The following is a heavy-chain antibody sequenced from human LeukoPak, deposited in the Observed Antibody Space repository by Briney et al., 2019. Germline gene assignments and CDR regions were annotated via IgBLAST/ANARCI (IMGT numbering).Heavy chain of an antibody. J-gene: IGHJ3*02. V-gene: IGHV5-51*01. D-gene: IGHD5-24*01. CDR1: GYRFTNYW. CDR2: IYPADSDT. Sequence: GESLKNSCEASGYRFTNYWIGWGRQMPGKGLEWMGIIYPADSDTRYSPSFQGQVTISADKSISTAYLQWSSLKASDTAMYYCARKRTFDIWGQGTMVTVSS. CDR3: ARKRTFDI.